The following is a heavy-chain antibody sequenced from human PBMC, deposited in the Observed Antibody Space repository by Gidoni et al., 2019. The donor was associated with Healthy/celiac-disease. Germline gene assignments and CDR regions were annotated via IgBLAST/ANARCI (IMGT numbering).Heavy chain of an antibody. D-gene: IGHD3-3*01. CDR3: ARDKGLETIFGQADAFDI. Sequence: QVQLVQSGAEVKKPGSSVKVSCTASGGTFSSYAISWVRQAPGQGLEWMGGIIPIFGTANYAQKFQGRVTITADESTSTAYMELSSLRSEDTAVYYCARDKGLETIFGQADAFDIWGQGTMVTVSS. V-gene: IGHV1-69*01. CDR2: IIPIFGTA. CDR1: GGTFSSYA. J-gene: IGHJ3*02.